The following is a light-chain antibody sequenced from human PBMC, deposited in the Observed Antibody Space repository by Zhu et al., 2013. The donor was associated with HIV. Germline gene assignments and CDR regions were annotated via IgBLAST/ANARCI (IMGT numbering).Light chain of an antibody. J-gene: IGKJ4*01. Sequence: EIVLTQSPGTLSLSPGDTATLSCRASQSVSSSFLAWYQQKPGQAPRLLVYGASTRTTGIPDRITGSGSGTDFTLTISRLEPEDFAMYYCQQYGISPLTFGGGTTVEFK. V-gene: IGKV3-20*01. CDR1: QSVSSSF. CDR3: QQYGISPLT. CDR2: GAS.